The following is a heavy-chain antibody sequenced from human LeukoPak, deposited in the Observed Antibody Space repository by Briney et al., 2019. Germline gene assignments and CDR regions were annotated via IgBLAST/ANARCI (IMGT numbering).Heavy chain of an antibody. CDR1: GFTFISYG. CDR3: TSRGGDSSGFFGDY. Sequence: GGSLRLSCAASGFTFISYGMSWVRQAPGKGLEWVGFIRSKAYGGTTEYAASVKGRFTISRDDSKSIAYLQMNSLKTEDTAVYYCTSRGGDSSGFFGDYWGQGTLVTVSS. V-gene: IGHV3-49*04. CDR2: IRSKAYGGTT. D-gene: IGHD3-22*01. J-gene: IGHJ4*02.